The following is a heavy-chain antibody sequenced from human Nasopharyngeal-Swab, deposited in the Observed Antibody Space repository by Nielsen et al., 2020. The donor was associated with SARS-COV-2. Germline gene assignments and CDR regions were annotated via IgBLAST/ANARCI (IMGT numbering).Heavy chain of an antibody. CDR3: ARDADYYGSGSYLGY. CDR2: ISSSGSTI. D-gene: IGHD3-10*01. Sequence: GGSLRLSCAASGFTFSDYYMSWIRQAPGKGLEWVSYISSSGSTIYYAGSVKGRFTISRDNAKNSLYLQMNSLRAEDTAVYYCARDADYYGSGSYLGYWGQGTLVTVSS. V-gene: IGHV3-11*04. J-gene: IGHJ4*02. CDR1: GFTFSDYY.